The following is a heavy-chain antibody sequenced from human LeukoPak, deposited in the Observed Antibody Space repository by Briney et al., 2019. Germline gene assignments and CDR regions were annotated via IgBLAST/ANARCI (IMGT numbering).Heavy chain of an antibody. CDR3: ARDAWSVRSYFDY. CDR1: GFTFTSSS. V-gene: IGHV3-30*04. CDR2: ISYDIYSK. J-gene: IGHJ4*02. D-gene: IGHD2-8*01. Sequence: PGGSLRLSCAASGFTFTSSSMHWVRQAPGKGLEWVAVISYDIYSKYYADSVRGRFTISRDNSENTLYLQMNSLRGGDTAVYYCARDAWSVRSYFDYWGQGTLVTVSS.